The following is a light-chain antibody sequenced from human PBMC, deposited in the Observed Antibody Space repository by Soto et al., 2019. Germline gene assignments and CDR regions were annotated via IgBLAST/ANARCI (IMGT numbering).Light chain of an antibody. CDR2: LGS. V-gene: IGKV2-28*01. CDR1: QSLLHSNGYNY. Sequence: DIVMTQSPLSLPVTPGEPASISCRSSQSLLHSNGYNYLDWYLQKPGQSPQLLIYLGSNRASGVPDRFSGSGSGTDFILKSSRVEAEDVGVYYCMQALQTPRTFGQGTKVEIK. CDR3: MQALQTPRT. J-gene: IGKJ1*01.